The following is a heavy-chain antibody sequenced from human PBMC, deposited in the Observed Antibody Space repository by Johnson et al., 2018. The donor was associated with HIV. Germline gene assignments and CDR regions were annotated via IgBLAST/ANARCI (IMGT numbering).Heavy chain of an antibody. CDR3: ARERYYYDSRGYYYERNAFDI. Sequence: VQLVESGGGLVQPGGSLKLSCAASGFTFSGSAMHWVRQASGKGLEWVANIKQDGSEKYYVDSVKGRFTISRDNAKNSLYLQMNSLRAEEPAVYYCARERYYYDSRGYYYERNAFDIWGQGTMVTVSS. CDR1: GFTFSGSA. CDR2: IKQDGSEK. V-gene: IGHV3-7*05. D-gene: IGHD3-22*01. J-gene: IGHJ3*02.